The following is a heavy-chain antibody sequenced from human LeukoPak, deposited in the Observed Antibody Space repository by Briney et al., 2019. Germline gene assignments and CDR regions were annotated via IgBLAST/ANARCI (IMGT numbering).Heavy chain of an antibody. J-gene: IGHJ4*02. CDR2: ISSNGGST. CDR1: GFTLSSYA. Sequence: GGSLRLSCAASGFTLSSYAMHWVRQAPGKGLEYVSAISSNGGSTYYANSVKGRFTISRDNSKNTLYLQMGSLRAEDMAVYYCAKGVITLDYWGQGTLVTVSS. V-gene: IGHV3-64*01. D-gene: IGHD3-10*01. CDR3: AKGVITLDY.